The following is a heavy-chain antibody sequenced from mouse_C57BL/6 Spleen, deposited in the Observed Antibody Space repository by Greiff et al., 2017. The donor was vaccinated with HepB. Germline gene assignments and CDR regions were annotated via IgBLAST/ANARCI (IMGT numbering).Heavy chain of an antibody. CDR2: IYPGDGAT. CDR3: ARALPYFDY. V-gene: IGHV1-82*01. Sequence: QVQLQQSGPELVKPGASVKISCKASGYAFSSSWMNWVKQRPGKGLEWIGRIYPGDGATNYNGKFKGKATLTADKSSSTAYMQLSSLTSEDSAVYFCARALPYFDYWGQGTTLTVSS. D-gene: IGHD1-1*01. J-gene: IGHJ2*01. CDR1: GYAFSSSW.